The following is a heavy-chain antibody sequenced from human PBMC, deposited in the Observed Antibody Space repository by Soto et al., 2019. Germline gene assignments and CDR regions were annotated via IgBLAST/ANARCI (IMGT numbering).Heavy chain of an antibody. Sequence: RGESLKISCQGSGYPFTTYWVGWVRQMPGKGLEWMGIIYPGDSDTRYSPSFQGQVTISADKSISTAYLQWSSLKASDTAMYYFARRFSSTWYTFDFWGQGTLVTVS. J-gene: IGHJ3*01. CDR2: IYPGDSDT. CDR3: ARRFSSTWYTFDF. V-gene: IGHV5-51*01. CDR1: GYPFTTYW. D-gene: IGHD6-13*01.